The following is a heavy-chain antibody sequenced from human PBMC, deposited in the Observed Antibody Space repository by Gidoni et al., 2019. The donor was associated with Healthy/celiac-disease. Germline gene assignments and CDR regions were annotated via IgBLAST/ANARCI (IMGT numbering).Heavy chain of an antibody. J-gene: IGHJ4*02. V-gene: IGHV3-9*01. CDR3: AKDISDYSSSWSTYDY. CDR2: ISWNSGSI. D-gene: IGHD6-13*01. Sequence: EVQLVESGGGLVQPGRSLRLSCAASGFTFDDYAMHWVRQAPGKGLEWVSGISWNSGSIGYADSVKGRFTISRDNAKNSLYLQMNSLRAEDTALYYCAKDISDYSSSWSTYDYWGQGTLVTVSS. CDR1: GFTFDDYA.